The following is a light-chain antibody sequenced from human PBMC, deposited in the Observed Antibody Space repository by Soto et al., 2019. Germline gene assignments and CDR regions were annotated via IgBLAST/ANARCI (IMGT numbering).Light chain of an antibody. V-gene: IGLV1-51*01. CDR3: GSWDSSLSAYV. J-gene: IGLJ1*01. Sequence: SVLTQPPSLSAAPGQKVTLSYSGSSSNIGGNSVSWYQQLPGTAPKLLIYDDNKRPSGIPDRFSGSKSGTSATLGITGFQTGDEADYYCGSWDSSLSAYVFGTGTKV. CDR2: DDN. CDR1: SSNIGGNS.